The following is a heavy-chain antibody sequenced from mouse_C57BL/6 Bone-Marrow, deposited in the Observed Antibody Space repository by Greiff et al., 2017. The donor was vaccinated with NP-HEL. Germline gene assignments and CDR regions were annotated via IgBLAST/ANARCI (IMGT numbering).Heavy chain of an antibody. Sequence: QVQLQQPGAELVKPGASVKLSCKASGYTFTSYWMHWVKQRPGQGLEWIGMIHPNSGSTNYNEKFKSKATLTVDKSSRTAYMQLSSLTSEDSAVYYCARPSYYGRVPWYFDDWGQGTTLTVSS. CDR1: GYTFTSYW. CDR2: IHPNSGST. V-gene: IGHV1-64*01. J-gene: IGHJ2*01. D-gene: IGHD1-1*01. CDR3: ARPSYYGRVPWYFDD.